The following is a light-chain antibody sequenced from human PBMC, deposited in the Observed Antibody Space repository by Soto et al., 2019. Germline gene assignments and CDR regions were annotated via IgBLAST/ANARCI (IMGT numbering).Light chain of an antibody. CDR3: GTWDSSLSAFV. Sequence: QSVLTQPPSVSAAPGQRVTISCSGSSSNIRSNYVSWYQHLPGTAPKLLIFDSNKRPSGTPDRFSGSKSGTSATLGITGLQTGDEADYYCGTWDSSLSAFVFGTGTKLTVL. CDR2: DSN. J-gene: IGLJ1*01. V-gene: IGLV1-51*01. CDR1: SSNIRSNY.